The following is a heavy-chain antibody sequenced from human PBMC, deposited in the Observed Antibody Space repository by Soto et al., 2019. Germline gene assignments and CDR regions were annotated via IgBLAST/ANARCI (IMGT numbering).Heavy chain of an antibody. V-gene: IGHV1-8*01. CDR2: MNPNSGNT. CDR3: ARVPYDFWSGYDY. J-gene: IGHJ4*02. Sequence: ASVKVSCKASGYTFTSYDINWVRQATGQGLEWMGWMNPNSGNTGYAQKFQGRVTMTRNTSISTAYMELGSLRSEDTAVYYCARVPYDFWSGYDYWGQGTLVTVSS. D-gene: IGHD3-3*01. CDR1: GYTFTSYD.